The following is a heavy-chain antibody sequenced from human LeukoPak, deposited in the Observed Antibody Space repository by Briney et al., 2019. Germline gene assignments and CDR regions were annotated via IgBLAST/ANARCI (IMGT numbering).Heavy chain of an antibody. J-gene: IGHJ4*02. CDR1: GFTFDDYA. CDR2: ITWNSDNI. D-gene: IGHD3-22*01. V-gene: IGHV3-9*01. CDR3: AKGAHYYDSSGYYRPDLFDY. Sequence: GGSLRLSCAASGFTFDDYAMHWVRQAPGKGLEWVSGITWNSDNIEYADSVKGRFTISRDNAKNSLYLQMNSLRAEDTAVYYCAKGAHYYDSSGYYRPDLFDYWGQGTLVTVSS.